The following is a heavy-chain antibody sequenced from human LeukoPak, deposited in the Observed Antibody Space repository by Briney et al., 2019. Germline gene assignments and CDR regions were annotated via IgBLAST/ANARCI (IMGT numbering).Heavy chain of an antibody. CDR3: ARAPFDYYDSSGYYLL. D-gene: IGHD3-22*01. Sequence: ASVKVSCKASGGTFSSYGISWVRQAPGQGLEWMGWINPNSGGTNYAQKFQGRVTMTRDTSISTAYMELSRLRSDDTAVYYCARAPFDYYDSSGYYLLWGQGTLVTVSS. CDR1: GGTFSSYG. CDR2: INPNSGGT. V-gene: IGHV1-2*02. J-gene: IGHJ4*02.